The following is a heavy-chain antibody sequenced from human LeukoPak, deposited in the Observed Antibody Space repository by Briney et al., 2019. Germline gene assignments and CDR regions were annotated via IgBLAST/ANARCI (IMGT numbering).Heavy chain of an antibody. CDR2: IYYSGST. CDR3: ARLTYYYDSSGYYDEEGWFDP. D-gene: IGHD3-22*01. J-gene: IGHJ5*02. V-gene: IGHV4-59*12. CDR1: GGSISSYY. Sequence: SETLSLTCTVSGGSISSYYWSWIRQPPGKGLEWIGYIYYSGSTNYNPSLKSRVTISVDTSKNQFSLKLSSVTAADTAVYYCARLTYYYDSSGYYDEEGWFDPWGQGTLVTVSS.